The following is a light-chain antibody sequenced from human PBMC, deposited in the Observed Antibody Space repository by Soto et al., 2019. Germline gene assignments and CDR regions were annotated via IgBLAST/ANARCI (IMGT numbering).Light chain of an antibody. CDR3: QQYGSSPDT. J-gene: IGKJ2*01. Sequence: EIVLTQSPGTLSLSPGERATLSCRASQSVISSYLAWYQQKPGQAPLLLIYGASSRATGIPDRFSGSGSGTDFTLTISRLEPEDCAVYYWQQYGSSPDTFGQGTKLEIK. CDR2: GAS. V-gene: IGKV3-20*01. CDR1: QSVISSY.